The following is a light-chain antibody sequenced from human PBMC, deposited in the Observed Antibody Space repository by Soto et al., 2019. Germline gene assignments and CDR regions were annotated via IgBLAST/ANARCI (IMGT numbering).Light chain of an antibody. CDR1: QSLIHSDGSTY. CDR3: MQYTHWPWT. CDR2: EVS. V-gene: IGKV2-30*02. Sequence: DVVMTQSPLSLPATLGQPASISCRSSQSLIHSDGSTYLGWFQQRPGQSPRSLISEVSDRDTGVPDRFSGSGSGTDFTLKISRVEAEDFGVYYCMQYTHWPWTFGQGTEVEIK. J-gene: IGKJ1*01.